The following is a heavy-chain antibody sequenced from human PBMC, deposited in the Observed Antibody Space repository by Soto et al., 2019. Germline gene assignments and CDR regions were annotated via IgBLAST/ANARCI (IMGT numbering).Heavy chain of an antibody. V-gene: IGHV4-34*01. CDR1: GGSFRGYY. Sequence: ETLSLTCAVYGGSFRGYYWSWIRQPPGKGLEWIGKINHSGSTNYNPSLKSRVTISVDTSKNQFSLKVTSVTAADTAVYYCGSGDYFYFMDVWGKGTTVTVSS. CDR2: INHSGST. CDR3: GSGDYFYFMDV. D-gene: IGHD3-10*01. J-gene: IGHJ6*03.